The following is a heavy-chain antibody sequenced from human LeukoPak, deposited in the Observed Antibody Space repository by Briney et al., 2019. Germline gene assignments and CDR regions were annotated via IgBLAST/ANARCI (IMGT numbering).Heavy chain of an antibody. V-gene: IGHV1-8*02. CDR2: MNPNSGNT. J-gene: IGHJ4*02. CDR3: ARGGKLGMRRLGLDY. CDR1: GYTFTGYY. Sequence: ASVKVSCKASGYTFTGYYMHWVRQAPGQGLEWMGWMNPNSGNTGYAQKFQGRVTMTRNTSISTAYMELSSLRSEDTAVYYCARGGKLGMRRLGLDYWGQGTLVTVSS. D-gene: IGHD1-26*01.